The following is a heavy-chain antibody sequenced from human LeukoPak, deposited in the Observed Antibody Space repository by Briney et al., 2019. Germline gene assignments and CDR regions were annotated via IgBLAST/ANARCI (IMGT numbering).Heavy chain of an antibody. Sequence: GGSLRLSCAASGFTFSTYGMHWVRQAPGKGLEWVAVISYDGSNKYYADSVKGRFTISRDNSKNTLYLQMNSLRAEDTAVYYCARANSGWYFRFFDYWGRGTLVTVSS. CDR3: ARANSGWYFRFFDY. V-gene: IGHV3-30*06. CDR1: GFTFSTYG. J-gene: IGHJ4*02. CDR2: ISYDGSNK. D-gene: IGHD6-19*01.